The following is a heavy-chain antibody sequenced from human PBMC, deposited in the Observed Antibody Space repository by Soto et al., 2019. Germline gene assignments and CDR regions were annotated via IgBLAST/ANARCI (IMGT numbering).Heavy chain of an antibody. V-gene: IGHV4-4*02. CDR1: GGSISSSNW. CDR3: ATLITLKYYFDY. D-gene: IGHD1-20*01. Sequence: PSETLSLTCAVSGGSISSSNWWSWVRQPPGKGLEWIGEIYHSGSTYYNPSLKSRVTISVDTSKNQFSLKLSSVTAADTAVYYCATLITLKYYFDYWGQGTLVTVSS. CDR2: IYHSGST. J-gene: IGHJ4*02.